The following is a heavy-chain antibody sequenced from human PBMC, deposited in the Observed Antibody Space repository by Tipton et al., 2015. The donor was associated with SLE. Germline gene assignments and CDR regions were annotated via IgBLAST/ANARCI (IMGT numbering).Heavy chain of an antibody. J-gene: IGHJ4*02. CDR2: ISGSGGST. Sequence: SLRLSCAASRFTFSSYAMSWVRQAPGKGLEWVSGISGSGGSTYYADSVKGRFTISRDNSKNTLYLQMNSLRAEDTAVYYCAKERWAYYDSSGYYDYWGQGTLVTVSS. D-gene: IGHD3-22*01. CDR3: AKERWAYYDSSGYYDY. CDR1: RFTFSSYA. V-gene: IGHV3-23*01.